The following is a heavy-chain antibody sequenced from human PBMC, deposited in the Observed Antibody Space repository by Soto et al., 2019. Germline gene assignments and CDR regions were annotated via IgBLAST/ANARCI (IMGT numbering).Heavy chain of an antibody. D-gene: IGHD3-9*01. CDR3: SKVYFDWLSTRPFDY. CDR2: ISGSGGST. CDR1: GFTFSSYA. J-gene: IGHJ4*02. V-gene: IGHV3-23*01. Sequence: EVQLLESGGGLVQPGGSLRLSCAASGFTFSSYAMSCVRQAPGKGLEWVSAISGSGGSTYYADSVKGRFTISRDNSKNTLYMQMNSLRAEDTAVYYCSKVYFDWLSTRPFDYWGQGTLVTVSS.